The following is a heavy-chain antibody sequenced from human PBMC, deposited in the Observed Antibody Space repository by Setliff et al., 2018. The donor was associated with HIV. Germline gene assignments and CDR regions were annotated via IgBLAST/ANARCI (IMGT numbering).Heavy chain of an antibody. CDR3: ARAPRYYRGWYIPEYFDN. V-gene: IGHV4-61*02. CDR1: GGPISSANYY. Sequence: SETLSLTCNVSGGPISSANYYWNWVRQPAGKGLEWIGRIYASGSPTYNPSLKSRVTISVDTSKNHFSLRLNSVTAADTAVYFCARAPRYYRGWYIPEYFDNWGEGTLVTVSS. CDR2: IYASGSP. D-gene: IGHD6-19*01. J-gene: IGHJ4*02.